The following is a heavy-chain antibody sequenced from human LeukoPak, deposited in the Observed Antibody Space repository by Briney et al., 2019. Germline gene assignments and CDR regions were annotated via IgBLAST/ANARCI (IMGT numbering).Heavy chain of an antibody. CDR2: IYYSGST. J-gene: IGHJ4*02. CDR3: ARRFRSSWYGIFDY. CDR1: GGSISSSSYY. D-gene: IGHD6-13*01. V-gene: IGHV4-39*01. Sequence: SETLSLTCTVSGGSISSSSYYWGWIRQPPGKGLEWIGSIYYSGSTYYNPSLKSRVTISVDTSKNQFSLKLSSVTAADTAVYYCARRFRSSWYGIFDYWGQGTLVTVSS.